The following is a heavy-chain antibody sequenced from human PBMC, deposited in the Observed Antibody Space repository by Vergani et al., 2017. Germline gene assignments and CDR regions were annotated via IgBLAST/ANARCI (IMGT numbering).Heavy chain of an antibody. CDR1: GGTFSSYA. D-gene: IGHD3-10*01. CDR3: ARLPPRNYYGSGSYYGYYYYMDV. J-gene: IGHJ6*03. CDR2: IIPIFGTA. Sequence: QVQLVQSGAEVKKPGSSVKVSCKASGGTFSSYAISWVRQAPGQGLEWMGGIIPIFGTANYAQKFQGRVTITADKSTSTAYMELSSLRSEDTAVYYCARLPPRNYYGSGSYYGYYYYMDVWGKGTTVTVSS. V-gene: IGHV1-69*06.